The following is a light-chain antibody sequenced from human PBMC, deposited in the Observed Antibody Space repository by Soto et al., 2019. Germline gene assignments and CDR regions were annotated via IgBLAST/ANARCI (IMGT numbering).Light chain of an antibody. CDR2: GAS. CDR3: PQHCSSPRT. Sequence: EIVLTQSPGTLSLSPGERATLSCRASQSVSSSYLAWYQQKPGQAPRLLIYGASSRATGIPDRFSGSGSGTDFTLTIRRLEPEDFAVYYCPQHCSSPRTFGGGNKVEIK. J-gene: IGKJ4*01. V-gene: IGKV3-20*01. CDR1: QSVSSSY.